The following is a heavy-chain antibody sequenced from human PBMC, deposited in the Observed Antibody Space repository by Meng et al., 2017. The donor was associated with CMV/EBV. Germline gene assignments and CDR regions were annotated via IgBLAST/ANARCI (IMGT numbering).Heavy chain of an antibody. Sequence: GSLRLSCAVYGGSFSGYYWSWIRQPPGKGLEWIGEINHSGSTNYNPSLKSRVTISVDTSKNQFSLKLSSVTAADTAVYYCARGLRNDYGDYYFDYWGQGTLVTVSS. CDR3: ARGLRNDYGDYYFDY. CDR2: INHSGST. J-gene: IGHJ4*02. V-gene: IGHV4-34*01. D-gene: IGHD4-17*01. CDR1: GGSFSGYY.